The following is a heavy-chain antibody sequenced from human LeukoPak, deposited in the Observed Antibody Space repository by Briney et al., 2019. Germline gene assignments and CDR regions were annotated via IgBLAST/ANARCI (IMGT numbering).Heavy chain of an antibody. CDR3: ARYFDWPWAFDV. J-gene: IGHJ3*01. D-gene: IGHD3-9*01. CDR2: IYYNGNS. Sequence: PSETLSLTCTVSGDSVSSPTYHWSWIRQPPGKGLEWIVSIYYNGNSNYSPSLKSRVTISVDTSKNQFSLKVTSLTAADTAVYYCARYFDWPWAFDVWGPGTKVTVSS. V-gene: IGHV4-61*01. CDR1: GDSVSSPTYH.